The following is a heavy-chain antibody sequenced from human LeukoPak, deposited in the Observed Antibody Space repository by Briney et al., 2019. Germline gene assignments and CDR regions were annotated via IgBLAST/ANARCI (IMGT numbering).Heavy chain of an antibody. V-gene: IGHV3-48*04. D-gene: IGHD1-26*01. CDR3: AKSPAYSGTYPFDY. CDR1: GFTFSSYS. CDR2: ISSSGSTI. Sequence: GGSLRLSCAVSGFTFSSYSMNWVRQAPGKGLEWVSFISSSGSTIYYADSVKGRFTISRDNAKNSLYLQMNSLRAEDTALYYCAKSPAYSGTYPFDYWGQGTLVTVSS. J-gene: IGHJ4*02.